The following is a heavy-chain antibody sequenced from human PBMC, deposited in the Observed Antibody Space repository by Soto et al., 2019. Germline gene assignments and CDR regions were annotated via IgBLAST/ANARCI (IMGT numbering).Heavy chain of an antibody. Sequence: PSETLSLTCAVYGGSFSGYYWSWIRQPPGKGLEWIGEINHSGSTNYNPSLKSRVTISVDTSKNQFSLKLSSVTAADTAVYYCARMWIAAANLDYWGQGTLVTVSS. J-gene: IGHJ4*02. CDR2: INHSGST. V-gene: IGHV4-34*01. CDR1: GGSFSGYY. CDR3: ARMWIAAANLDY. D-gene: IGHD6-13*01.